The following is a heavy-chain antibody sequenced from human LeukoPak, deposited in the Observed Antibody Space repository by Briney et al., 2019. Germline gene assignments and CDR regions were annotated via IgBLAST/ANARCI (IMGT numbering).Heavy chain of an antibody. J-gene: IGHJ4*02. Sequence: GGSLRLSCAASGFTFSSYSMNWVRQAPGKGLEWVSYISSSRSTIYYADSVKGRFTISRDNAKNSLYLQMNSLRAEDTAVYYCARDINYYDSSGYYEDYWGQGTLVTVSS. CDR2: ISSSRSTI. V-gene: IGHV3-48*01. CDR1: GFTFSSYS. CDR3: ARDINYYDSSGYYEDY. D-gene: IGHD3-22*01.